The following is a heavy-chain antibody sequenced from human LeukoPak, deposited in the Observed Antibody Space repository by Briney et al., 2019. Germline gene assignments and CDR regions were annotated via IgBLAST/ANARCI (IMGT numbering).Heavy chain of an antibody. CDR1: GFTFRSYA. CDR2: ISSDGNNK. D-gene: IGHD6-6*01. V-gene: IGHV3-30*14. CDR3: ARGKYSSSSQFDY. Sequence: GGSLRLSCAASGFTFRSYAMRWVRQAPGKGLEWVAVISSDGNNKYYADSVKGRFTISRDNSKNTLYLQMNSLRAEDTAVYYCARGKYSSSSQFDYWGQGTLVTVSS. J-gene: IGHJ4*02.